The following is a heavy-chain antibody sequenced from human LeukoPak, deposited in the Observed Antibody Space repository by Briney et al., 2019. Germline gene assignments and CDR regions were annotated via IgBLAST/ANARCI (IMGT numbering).Heavy chain of an antibody. CDR2: IRYDGSNK. CDR3: AKDLRVDTAMATDY. CDR1: GFTFSSYG. Sequence: PGGSLTLSCAASGFTFSSYGMHWVRQAPGRGLEWVEFIRYDGSNKDYEDSVKGRFTISRDNSKNTLYLQMNRLRAEDTAVYYCAKDLRVDTAMATDYWGQGTLVTVSS. V-gene: IGHV3-30*02. J-gene: IGHJ4*02. D-gene: IGHD5-18*01.